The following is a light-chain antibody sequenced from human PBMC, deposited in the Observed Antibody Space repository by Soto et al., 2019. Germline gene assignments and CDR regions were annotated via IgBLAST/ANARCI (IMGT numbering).Light chain of an antibody. CDR1: QSVSTY. V-gene: IGKV3-11*01. CDR3: QQRSNWIT. Sequence: EIVLTQSPATLSLSPLERATLSCWASQSVSTYLAWYQQKPGQAPRLLIYAASSRATGIPARFSGSGSGTDFTLTISSVEPEDFAVYYCQQRSNWITFGQGTRLEIK. CDR2: AAS. J-gene: IGKJ5*01.